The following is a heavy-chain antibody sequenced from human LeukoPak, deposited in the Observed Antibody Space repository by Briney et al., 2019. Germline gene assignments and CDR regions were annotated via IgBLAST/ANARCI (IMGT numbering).Heavy chain of an antibody. D-gene: IGHD3-3*01. J-gene: IGHJ4*02. CDR2: ITNSGNSK. V-gene: IGHV3-48*01. CDR3: ARDPDRTYYDFWSGYPNRFDY. CDR1: EFTFSSYS. Sequence: GGSLRLSCAASEFTFSSYSMNWVRQAPGKGLEWVSYITNSGNSKSYADSVKGRFTISRDNTKNSLYLQMNGLRAEDTAVYYCARDPDRTYYDFWSGYPNRFDYWGQGTLVTVSS.